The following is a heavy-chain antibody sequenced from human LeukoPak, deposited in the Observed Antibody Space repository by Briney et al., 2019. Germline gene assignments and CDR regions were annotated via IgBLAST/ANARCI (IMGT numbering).Heavy chain of an antibody. CDR2: ISETGRST. CDR3: AKDRGYSYGISEY. CDR1: GFTFSTFA. V-gene: IGHV3-23*01. J-gene: IGHJ4*02. D-gene: IGHD5-18*01. Sequence: PGGSLRLSCVASGFTFSTFAMNWVRQAPGKGREWVSTISETGRSTYYADSVKGQFTISRDNSKNTLYLQMNSLRAEDTAVYYCAKDRGYSYGISEYWGQGTLVTVSS.